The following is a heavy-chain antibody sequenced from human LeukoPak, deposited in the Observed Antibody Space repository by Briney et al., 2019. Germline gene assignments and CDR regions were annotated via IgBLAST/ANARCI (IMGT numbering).Heavy chain of an antibody. Sequence: PGGSLRLSCAASGFTFSSYAMSWVRQAPGKGLEWVASIKQDGGETFYVDSVKGRFTISRDNAKNSLYLQMNSLRAEDKAVYYCAREDHSNYNYWGQGPLVTVSS. CDR1: GFTFSSYA. D-gene: IGHD4-11*01. V-gene: IGHV3-7*01. CDR2: IKQDGGET. J-gene: IGHJ4*02. CDR3: AREDHSNYNY.